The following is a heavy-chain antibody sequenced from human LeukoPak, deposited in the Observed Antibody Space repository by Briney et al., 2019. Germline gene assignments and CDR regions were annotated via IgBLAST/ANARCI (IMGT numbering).Heavy chain of an antibody. J-gene: IGHJ4*02. Sequence: ESPRLSCAASGFTFSSYAMSWVRQAPGKGLEWVSGISTSGGSSSYADSVKGRFTISRDNPRNTLYMQMNSLRAEDTALYYCAIMHPYYDGSGYWVQWGQGTLVTVSS. CDR2: ISTSGGSS. D-gene: IGHD3-22*01. CDR1: GFTFSSYA. CDR3: AIMHPYYDGSGYWVQ. V-gene: IGHV3-23*01.